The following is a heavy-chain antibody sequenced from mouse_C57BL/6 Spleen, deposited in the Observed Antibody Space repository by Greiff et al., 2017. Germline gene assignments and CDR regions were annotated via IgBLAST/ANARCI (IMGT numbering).Heavy chain of an antibody. CDR2: IYPGSGNT. V-gene: IGHV1-76*01. Sequence: VQLQQSGAELVRPGASVKLSCKASGYTFTDYYINWVKQRPGQGLEWIARIYPGSGNTYYTEKFKGQSTLTTEKSYSTDYMQRSSLTSEDSAVYVCERWDEYDGTWFAYWGQGTLVTVSA. J-gene: IGHJ3*01. CDR3: ERWDEYDGTWFAY. CDR1: GYTFTDYY. D-gene: IGHD2-4*01.